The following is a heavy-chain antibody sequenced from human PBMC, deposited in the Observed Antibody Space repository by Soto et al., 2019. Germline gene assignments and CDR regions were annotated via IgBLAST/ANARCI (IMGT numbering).Heavy chain of an antibody. V-gene: IGHV4-4*07. CDR1: RGSISSYY. J-gene: IGHJ4*02. CDR3: ARDEQQWRGFDC. Sequence: SETLSLTCTVSRGSISSYYWTWIRQPAGKGLEWIGRIYSSGSTNYNPSLKSRVTMSVDTSKNQFSLKLSSVTAADTAVYYCARDEQQWRGFDCWGQGTLVTVSS. D-gene: IGHD6-19*01. CDR2: IYSSGST.